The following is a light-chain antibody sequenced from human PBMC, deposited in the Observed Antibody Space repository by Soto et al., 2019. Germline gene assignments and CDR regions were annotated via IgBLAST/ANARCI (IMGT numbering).Light chain of an antibody. CDR2: DVT. CDR3: CSYAGSHGV. V-gene: IGLV2-11*01. J-gene: IGLJ1*01. Sequence: QSAPTQPPSVSGSAGQSVTLSSPGNSNDVRGYKFVPWYQQLPGKAPKLMIYDVTKRPSGVPDRFSGYKSGNTASLTISGLQNEDEADYYCCSYAGSHGVFGTGTKVTVL. CDR1: SNDVRGYKF.